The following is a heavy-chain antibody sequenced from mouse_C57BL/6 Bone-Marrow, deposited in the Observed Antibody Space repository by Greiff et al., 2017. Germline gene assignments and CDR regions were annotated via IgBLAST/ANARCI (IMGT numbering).Heavy chain of an antibody. CDR2: IYPSDSET. J-gene: IGHJ2*01. V-gene: IGHV1-61*01. CDR3: ARPGSSYY. D-gene: IGHD1-1*01. CDR1: GYTFTSYW. Sequence: QVQLQQPVAELVRPGSSVKLSCKASGYTFTSYWMDWVKQRPGQGLEWIGNIYPSDSETHYNQKFKDKATLTVDKSSSTAYMQLSSLTSEDSAVYYCARPGSSYYWGQGTTLTVSS.